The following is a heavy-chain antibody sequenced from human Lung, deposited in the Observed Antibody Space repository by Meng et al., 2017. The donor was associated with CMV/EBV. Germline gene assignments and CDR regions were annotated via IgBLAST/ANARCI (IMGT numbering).Heavy chain of an antibody. V-gene: IGHV4-4*02. D-gene: IGHD3-10*01. CDR2: ITHRGSS. CDR3: LRGSGGSV. J-gene: IGHJ1*01. Sequence: GQWGEAGPALVQPSDSLSLARAVSGDSITNHNWWACVRQRPGRGLEWIGEITHRGSSAYNPSLQSPVSMSIDKSKNQLSLKLTSVTAADTAVYHCLRGSGGSVWGQGTLVTVSS. CDR1: GDSITNHNW.